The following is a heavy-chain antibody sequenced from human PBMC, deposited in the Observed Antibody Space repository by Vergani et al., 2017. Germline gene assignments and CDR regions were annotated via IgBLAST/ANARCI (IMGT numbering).Heavy chain of an antibody. CDR3: ARDGFGGYSSSWYGMDV. CDR2: IIPILGIA. J-gene: IGHJ6*02. Sequence: QVQLVQSGAEVKKPGSSVKVSCKASGGTFSSYAISWVRQAPGQGLEWMGRIIPILGIANYAQKFQGRVTITADKSTSTAYMELSSLRSEDTDVYYCARDGFGGYSSSWYGMDVWGQGTTVTVSS. V-gene: IGHV1-69*04. D-gene: IGHD6-13*01. CDR1: GGTFSSYA.